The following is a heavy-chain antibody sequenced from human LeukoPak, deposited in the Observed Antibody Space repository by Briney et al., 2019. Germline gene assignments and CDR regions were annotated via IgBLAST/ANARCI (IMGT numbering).Heavy chain of an antibody. CDR1: GFTFSNAW. CDR2: IKSKTDGGTT. CDR3: TTDLIGSSPRPIPDY. V-gene: IGHV3-15*01. D-gene: IGHD6-6*01. J-gene: IGHJ4*02. Sequence: GGSLRLSCAASGFTFSNAWMSWVRQAPGKGLEWVGRIKSKTDGGTTDYAAPVKGRFTISRDDSKNTLYLQMNSLKTEDTAVYYCTTDLIGSSPRPIPDYRGQGTLVTVSS.